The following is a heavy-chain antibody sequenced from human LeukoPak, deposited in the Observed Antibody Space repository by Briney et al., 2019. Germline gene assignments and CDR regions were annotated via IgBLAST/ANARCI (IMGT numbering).Heavy chain of an antibody. V-gene: IGHV3-23*01. CDR1: GSTFSSYA. CDR2: ISGRGDTT. D-gene: IGHD6-19*01. CDR3: AKSGSDWYSDY. Sequence: TGGSLRLSCAASGSTFSSYAMTWVRQAPGQGLEWVSAISGRGDTTYYADSVKGRFTISRDNSKNTLYLQMSSLRAEDTAVYYCAKSGSDWYSDYWGQGTLVTVSS. J-gene: IGHJ4*02.